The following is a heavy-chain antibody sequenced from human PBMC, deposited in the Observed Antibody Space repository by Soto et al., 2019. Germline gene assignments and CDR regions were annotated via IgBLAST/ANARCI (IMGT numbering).Heavy chain of an antibody. V-gene: IGHV4-39*02. CDR3: ARDKITGLFDY. D-gene: IGHD2-8*02. CDR2: IYYSGYT. CDR1: GGSISISISY. J-gene: IGHJ4*02. Sequence: SETLSLTCSVSGGSISISISYWAWIRQPPGKGLEWIGNIYYSGYTYYNPSLKSRVTISKDTSKNLFSLKLSSVTAADTAVYYCARDKITGLFDYWGQGTLVTVS.